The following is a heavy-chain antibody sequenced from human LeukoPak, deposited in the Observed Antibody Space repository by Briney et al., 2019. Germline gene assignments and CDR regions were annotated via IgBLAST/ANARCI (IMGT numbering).Heavy chain of an antibody. CDR1: GYSISSGYY. CDR2: IYHGGST. Sequence: ASETLSLTCAVSGYSISSGYYWGWIRQPPGKGLEWIGSIYHGGSTYYNPSLKSRVTISVDTSKNQFSLELSSVTAADTAVYYCARDRYYGILTGYYIKDAFDIWGQGTMVTVSS. D-gene: IGHD3-9*01. CDR3: ARDRYYGILTGYYIKDAFDI. J-gene: IGHJ3*02. V-gene: IGHV4-38-2*02.